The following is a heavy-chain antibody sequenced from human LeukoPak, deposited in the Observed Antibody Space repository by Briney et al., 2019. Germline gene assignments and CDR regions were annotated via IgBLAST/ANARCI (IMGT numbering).Heavy chain of an antibody. CDR2: IYPGDSDT. D-gene: IGHD1-26*01. Sequence: GESLKISCKGSGYSFTSYWIGWVRQMPGKGLEWMGIIYPGDSDTRYSPSFQGQVTISADKSISTAYLQWSSLKASDTAMYYCARQAVGVTTGSYFDYWGQGTLVTVSS. J-gene: IGHJ4*02. CDR3: ARQAVGVTTGSYFDY. CDR1: GYSFTSYW. V-gene: IGHV5-51*01.